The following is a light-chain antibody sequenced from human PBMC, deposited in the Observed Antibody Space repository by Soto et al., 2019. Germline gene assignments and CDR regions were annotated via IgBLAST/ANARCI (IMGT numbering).Light chain of an antibody. CDR1: QSLLYISNNKNY. Sequence: DIVMTQSPDSLAVSLGERATINCKSSQSLLYISNNKNYLAWYQQKPGQPPKLLIYWASTRESGVPDRFSGSGSGTDFTLTISSLQAEDVAVYYCQEYYDTPYTFGPGTKVDIK. J-gene: IGKJ3*01. V-gene: IGKV4-1*01. CDR3: QEYYDTPYT. CDR2: WAS.